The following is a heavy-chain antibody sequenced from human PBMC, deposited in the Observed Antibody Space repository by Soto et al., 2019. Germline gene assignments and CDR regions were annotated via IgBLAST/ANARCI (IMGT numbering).Heavy chain of an antibody. CDR3: ARIPVGPTGDYYYGMDV. CDR1: GYTFTSYD. Sequence: ASVKVSCKASGYTFTSYDINWVRQATGQGFEWMGWMNPNSGNTGYAQKFQGRLTISKDTSKNQVVLTMTNMDPVDTATYYCARIPVGPTGDYYYGMDVWGQGTTVTVSS. D-gene: IGHD1-26*01. CDR2: MNPNSGNT. V-gene: IGHV1-8*01. J-gene: IGHJ6*02.